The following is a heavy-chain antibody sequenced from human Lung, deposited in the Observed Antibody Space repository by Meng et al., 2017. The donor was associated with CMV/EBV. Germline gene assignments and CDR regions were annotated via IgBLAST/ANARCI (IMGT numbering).Heavy chain of an antibody. V-gene: IGHV3-30*02. Sequence: GESLKISCTASGFYFSDYAMHWVRQAPGKGPEWVTFTHYDESEKYYADSVKGRFTISRDNSKKTLYLQMNSLRPEDTAVYYCARSYNGKYYPPYYYYYYGMDVWXQGXTVTVSS. CDR1: GFYFSDYA. CDR3: ARSYNGKYYPPYYYYYYGMDV. D-gene: IGHD1-26*01. CDR2: THYDESEK. J-gene: IGHJ6*02.